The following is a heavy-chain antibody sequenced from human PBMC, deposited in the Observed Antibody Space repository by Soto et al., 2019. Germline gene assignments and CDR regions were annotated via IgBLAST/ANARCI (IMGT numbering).Heavy chain of an antibody. CDR1: GFSFSSYG. Sequence: GGSLRLSCAASGFSFSSYGMHWVRQAPGKGLECVAVVSYDGSNKYYGDSVKGRFTISRDNSKNTLYLQMNSLGPDDTAVYYCAKDRWEGVTIFGVVTPLDVWGKGTTVTVSS. CDR3: AKDRWEGVTIFGVVTPLDV. D-gene: IGHD3-3*01. CDR2: VSYDGSNK. V-gene: IGHV3-30*18. J-gene: IGHJ6*04.